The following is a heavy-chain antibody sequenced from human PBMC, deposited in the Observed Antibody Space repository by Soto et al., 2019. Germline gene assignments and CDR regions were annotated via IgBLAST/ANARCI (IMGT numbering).Heavy chain of an antibody. J-gene: IGHJ4*02. Sequence: PGGSLRLSCAASGFTFGSYWMRWVRQAPGKGLEWLATIKMDASEKKYVDSVKGRFTISRDDSKNSAYLQMNSLKTEDSAVYYCTRAESPNIAYFFDYWGQGTLVTVSS. CDR3: TRAESPNIAYFFDY. CDR2: IKMDASEK. V-gene: IGHV3-7*03. CDR1: GFTFGSYW.